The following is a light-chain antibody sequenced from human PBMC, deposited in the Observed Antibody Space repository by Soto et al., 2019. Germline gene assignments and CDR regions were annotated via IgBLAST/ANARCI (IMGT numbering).Light chain of an antibody. V-gene: IGKV3-20*01. CDR3: QQYGSSPPST. CDR1: QSVSSSY. Sequence: EIVLTQSPGTLSLSPGERATLSCRAIQSVSSSYLAWYQQKPGQAPRLLIYGASSRATGIPDRFSGSGSGKDFTLTISRLEPEDFAVYYCQQYGSSPPSTFGQGTKLEIK. CDR2: GAS. J-gene: IGKJ2*02.